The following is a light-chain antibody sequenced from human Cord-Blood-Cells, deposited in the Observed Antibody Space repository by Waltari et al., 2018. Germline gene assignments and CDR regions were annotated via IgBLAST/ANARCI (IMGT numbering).Light chain of an antibody. V-gene: IGLV8-61*01. CDR2: STN. CDR1: SGSVSTSYY. CDR3: VLYMGSNWV. J-gene: IGLJ3*02. Sequence: QTVVTQEPSFSVSPGGTVTLTCGLSSGSVSTSYYPSWYQQTPGQAPRTLIYSTNTRSSGVPDRVSGSILGNKAALTITGAQADDESDYYCVLYMGSNWVFGGGTKLTVL.